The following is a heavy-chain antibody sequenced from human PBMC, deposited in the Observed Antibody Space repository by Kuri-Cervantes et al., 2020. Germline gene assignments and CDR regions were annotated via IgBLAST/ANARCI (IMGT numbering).Heavy chain of an antibody. J-gene: IGHJ5*02. CDR3: ARDGGLQLASFDP. CDR2: INPSGGST. CDR1: GYTFTSYY. Sequence: ASVKVSCKASGYTFTSYYTHWVRQAPGQGLEWMGIINPSGGSTSYAQKFQGRVTMTGDTSTSTVYMELSSLRSEDTAVYYCARDGGLQLASFDPWGQGTLVTVSS. D-gene: IGHD6-13*01. V-gene: IGHV1-46*01.